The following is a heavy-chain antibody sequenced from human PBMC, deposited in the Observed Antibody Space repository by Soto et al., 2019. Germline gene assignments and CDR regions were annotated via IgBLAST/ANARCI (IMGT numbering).Heavy chain of an antibody. CDR2: IYATGTT. CDR3: VRDGTKTLRDWFDP. V-gene: IGHV4-4*07. D-gene: IGHD1-1*01. CDR1: CASISGYY. J-gene: IGHJ5*02. Sequence: SETLSLTCTVSCASISGYYWSWIRKSAGKGLEWIGRIYATGTTDYNPSLKSRVMMSVDTSKKQFSLRLRSVTAADTAVYYCVRDGTKTLRDWFDPWGQGISVTVSS.